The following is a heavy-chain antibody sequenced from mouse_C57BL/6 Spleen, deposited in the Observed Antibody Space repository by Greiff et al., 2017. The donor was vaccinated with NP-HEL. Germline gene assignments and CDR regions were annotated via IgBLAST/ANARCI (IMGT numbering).Heavy chain of an antibody. V-gene: IGHV5-4*01. D-gene: IGHD3-1*01. CDR3: ARDRSGGYFDV. CDR2: ISDGGSYT. J-gene: IGHJ1*03. CDR1: GFTFSSYA. Sequence: EVKLVESGGGLVKPGGSLKLSCAASGFTFSSYAMSWVRQTPEKRLEWVATISDGGSYTYYPDNVKGRFTISRDNAKNNLYLQMSHLKSEDTAMYYCARDRSGGYFDVWGTGTTVTVSS.